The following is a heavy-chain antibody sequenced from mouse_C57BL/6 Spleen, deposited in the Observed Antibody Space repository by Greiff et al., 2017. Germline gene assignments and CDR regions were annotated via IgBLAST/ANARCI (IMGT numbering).Heavy chain of an antibody. CDR1: GYTFTSYW. D-gene: IGHD3-2*02. Sequence: QVQLKQPGAELVRPGSSVKLSCKASGYTFTSYWMHWVKQRPIQGLEWIGNIDPSDSETHYNQKFKDKATLTVDKSSSTAYMQLSSLTSEDSAVYYCAREGTAQATGFAYWGQGTLVTVSA. CDR2: IDPSDSET. V-gene: IGHV1-52*01. J-gene: IGHJ3*01. CDR3: AREGTAQATGFAY.